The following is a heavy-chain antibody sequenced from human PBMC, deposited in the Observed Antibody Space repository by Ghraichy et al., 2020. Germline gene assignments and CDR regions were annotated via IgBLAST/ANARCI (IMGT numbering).Heavy chain of an antibody. J-gene: IGHJ6*02. CDR1: GYTFTGYY. D-gene: IGHD2-2*01. V-gene: IGHV1-2*02. CDR3: AREDIVVVPAAMPSDYYYGMDV. CDR2: INPNSGGT. Sequence: ASVKVSCKAAGYTFTGYYMHWVRQAPGQGLEWMGWINPNSGGTNYAQKFQGRVTMTRDTSISTAYMELSRLRSDDTAVYYCAREDIVVVPAAMPSDYYYGMDVWGQGTTVTVSS.